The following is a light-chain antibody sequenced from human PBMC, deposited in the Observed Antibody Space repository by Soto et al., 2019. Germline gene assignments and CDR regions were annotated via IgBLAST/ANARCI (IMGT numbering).Light chain of an antibody. V-gene: IGLV2-14*01. CDR2: DVT. CDR3: VSSTRSSTSV. Sequence: QSALTQHASVSGSPGPSITISCTVTSSDVGGFEYVSWYQHQPGKAPKLIIYDVTKRPSGVSNRFSGSKFGNTASLTISGIQAEDEGDYYCVSSTRSSTSVFGNRTKVTVL. CDR1: SSDVGGFEY. J-gene: IGLJ1*01.